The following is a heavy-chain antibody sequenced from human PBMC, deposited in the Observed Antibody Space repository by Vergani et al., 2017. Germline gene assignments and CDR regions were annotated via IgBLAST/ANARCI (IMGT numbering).Heavy chain of an antibody. CDR1: GFSFRTFS. Sequence: DVDLVESGGGFVQPGGSRRLSCAASGFSFRTFSMFWVRQPPGKGLAWVSKISPDGRTTEYADSVRGRFTISRDNAKNSLYLQMNSLRAEDTAVYYCARGGYDFWSGYYPGDYYYYMDVWGKGTTVTVSS. CDR3: ARGGYDFWSGYYPGDYYYYMDV. V-gene: IGHV3-74*03. CDR2: ISPDGRTT. J-gene: IGHJ6*03. D-gene: IGHD3-3*01.